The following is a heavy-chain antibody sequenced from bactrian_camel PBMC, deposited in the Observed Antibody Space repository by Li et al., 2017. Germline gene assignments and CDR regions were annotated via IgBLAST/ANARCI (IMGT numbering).Heavy chain of an antibody. Sequence: HVQLVESGGGLVQAGGSLRLSCAASGFTFSSYYMTWVRQAPGKGLEWVTSIDRDGSNTYYAESVKGRFTISRDNAKNTVYLQMNSLKPEDTAMYYCGQEPIVPIGGLGGHGRIYLLGPGDPGHRL. J-gene: IGHJ4*01. CDR3: GQEPIVPIGGLGGHGRIYL. CDR1: GFTFSSYY. V-gene: IGHV3-2*01. D-gene: IGHD3*01. CDR2: IDRDGSNT.